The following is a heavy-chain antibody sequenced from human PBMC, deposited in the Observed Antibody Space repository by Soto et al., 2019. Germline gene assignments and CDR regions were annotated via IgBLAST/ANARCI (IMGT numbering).Heavy chain of an antibody. CDR3: ARDRMTTVVTASGMDV. V-gene: IGHV4-31*03. J-gene: IGHJ6*02. CDR2: IYYSGST. Sequence: SETLSLTCTVSGGSISSGAYYLTWVRQHPGKGLEWIGFIYYSGSTYYNPSLKSRLTISVDPSKNQFSLKLTSVTAADTAVDYCARDRMTTVVTASGMDVWGQGTTVTVS. D-gene: IGHD4-17*01. CDR1: GGSISSGAYY.